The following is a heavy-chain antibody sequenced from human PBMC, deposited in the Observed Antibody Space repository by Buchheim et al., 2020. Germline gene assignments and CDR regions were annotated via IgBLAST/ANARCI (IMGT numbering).Heavy chain of an antibody. CDR2: INPDSGGT. Sequence: QVQLVQSGAEVKKPGASVKVSCKASGFTLTSYYMHWVRQAPGQGLEWMGWINPDSGGTNYAQKFQGRVTMTRDTSINTAYMELSSLTSDDSTVYYCARTSSFDYWGQGTL. CDR3: ARTSSFDY. CDR1: GFTLTSYY. V-gene: IGHV1-2*02. J-gene: IGHJ4*02.